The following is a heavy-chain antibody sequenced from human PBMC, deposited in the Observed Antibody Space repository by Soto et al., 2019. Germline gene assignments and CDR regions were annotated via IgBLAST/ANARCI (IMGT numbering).Heavy chain of an antibody. CDR3: ARGRNVMDA. V-gene: IGHV1-8*01. CDR2: MNPNSGNT. Sequence: QVQLVQSGAEVKKPGASVKVSCKASGDTFTNYDINCVRQATGQGLEWMGRMNPNSGNTGYSQKFQGRVTMTRNTSITTAYMELSSLGYEDTAVYYCARGRNVMDAWGQGTTVTVSS. CDR1: GDTFTNYD. J-gene: IGHJ6*02.